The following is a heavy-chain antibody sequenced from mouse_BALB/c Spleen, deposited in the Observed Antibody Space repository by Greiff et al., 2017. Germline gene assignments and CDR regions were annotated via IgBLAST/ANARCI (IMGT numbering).Heavy chain of an antibody. V-gene: IGHV3-6*02. CDR2: ISYDGSN. J-gene: IGHJ4*01. D-gene: IGHD2-14*01. CDR1: GYSITSGYY. Sequence: EVKLMESGPGLVKPSQSLSLTCSVTGYSITSGYYWNWIRQFPGNKLEWMGYISYDGSNNYNPSLKNRISITRDTSKNQFFLKLNSVTTEDTATYYCARDYRYAYAMDYWGQGTSVTVSS. CDR3: ARDYRYAYAMDY.